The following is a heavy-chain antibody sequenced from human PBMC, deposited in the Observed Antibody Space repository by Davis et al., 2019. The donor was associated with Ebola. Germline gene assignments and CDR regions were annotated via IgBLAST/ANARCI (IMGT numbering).Heavy chain of an antibody. D-gene: IGHD1-14*01. V-gene: IGHV3-30-3*01. CDR2: ISYDGTKK. Sequence: PGGSLRLSCAASRFTFSSYAMHWVRQAPGKGLEWVAVISYDGTKKYYADSVKGRFTISRDNSKNTLYLHMNSLRAEDTAVYYCARDPTDSAWFDPWGQGILVTVSS. J-gene: IGHJ5*02. CDR1: RFTFSSYA. CDR3: ARDPTDSAWFDP.